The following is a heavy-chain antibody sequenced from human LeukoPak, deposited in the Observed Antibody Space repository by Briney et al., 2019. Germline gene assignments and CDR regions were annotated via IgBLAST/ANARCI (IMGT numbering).Heavy chain of an antibody. D-gene: IGHD2-2*01. CDR2: INHSGDT. J-gene: IGHJ3*02. V-gene: IGHV4-38-2*02. CDR1: GYSISRDDY. Sequence: PSETLSLTCTVSGYSISRDDYWGWLRQPPGERLEWIGSINHSGDTHYSPSLRSRVTISVDTSKNQFSLKLSSVTAADTAVYYCARTPYCSSTGCYEKALDIWGQGTMVTVSS. CDR3: ARTPYCSSTGCYEKALDI.